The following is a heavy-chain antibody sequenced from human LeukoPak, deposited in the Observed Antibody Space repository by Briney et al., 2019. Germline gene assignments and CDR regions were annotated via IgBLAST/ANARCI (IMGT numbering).Heavy chain of an antibody. CDR2: IRYDGSNK. Sequence: PGGSLRLSCAASGFTFSSYGMHWVRQAPGKGLEWVTFIRYDGSNKYYADSLKGRFTISRDNSKNTLYLQMSSLRAEDTAVYYCAKGQELLYNYFDYWGQGTLVTVSS. D-gene: IGHD2-2*02. CDR1: GFTFSSYG. J-gene: IGHJ4*02. V-gene: IGHV3-30*02. CDR3: AKGQELLYNYFDY.